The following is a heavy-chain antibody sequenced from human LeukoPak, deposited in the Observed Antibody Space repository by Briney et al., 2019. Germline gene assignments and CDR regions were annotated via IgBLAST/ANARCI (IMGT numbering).Heavy chain of an antibody. CDR2: MNPNSGRT. V-gene: IGHV1-8*03. CDR1: GCTFTSYA. J-gene: IGHJ4*02. Sequence: ASVKVSCKASGCTFTSYAMHWVRQAPGQGLEWMGWMNPNSGRTGYAQNFQGRITITRNTSISTAYLELSSLRSDDTAVYYCTRETSSRYFDYWGQGTLVTVSS. CDR3: TRETSSRYFDY.